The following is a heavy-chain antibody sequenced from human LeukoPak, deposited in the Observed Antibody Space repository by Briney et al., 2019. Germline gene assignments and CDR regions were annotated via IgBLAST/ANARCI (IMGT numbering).Heavy chain of an antibody. CDR2: ISGSGSST. D-gene: IGHD3-3*01. Sequence: GGSLRLSCAASGFTFSDYYMSWVRQAPGKGLEWVSAISGSGSSTYYADSVKGRFTISRDNSKNTLYLQMNSLRAEDTAVYYCAKRRSYYDFWSEYFDYWGQGTLVTVSS. V-gene: IGHV3-23*01. J-gene: IGHJ4*02. CDR3: AKRRSYYDFWSEYFDY. CDR1: GFTFSDYY.